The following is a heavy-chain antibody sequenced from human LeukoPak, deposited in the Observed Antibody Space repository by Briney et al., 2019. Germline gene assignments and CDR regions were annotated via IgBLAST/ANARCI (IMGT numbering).Heavy chain of an antibody. CDR1: GGSISSGGYY. Sequence: PSQTLSLTCTVSGGSISSGGYYWSWIRQHPGKGLEWIGYIYYSGSTYYNPSLKSRVTISVDTSKNQFSLKLSSVTAADTAVYYCARGVTTVVAFDYWGQGTLVTVSS. CDR2: IYYSGST. V-gene: IGHV4-31*03. J-gene: IGHJ4*02. D-gene: IGHD4-23*01. CDR3: ARGVTTVVAFDY.